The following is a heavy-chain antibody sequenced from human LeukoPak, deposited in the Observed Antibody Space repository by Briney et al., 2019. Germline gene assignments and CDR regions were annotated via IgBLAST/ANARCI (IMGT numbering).Heavy chain of an antibody. CDR1: GLTFSSYS. D-gene: IGHD5-18*01. J-gene: IGHJ4*02. V-gene: IGHV3-48*01. CDR2: ISSSSSTI. Sequence: GGSLRLSCAASGLTFSSYSMNWVRQAPGKGLEWVSYISSSSSTIYYADSVKGRFTISRDNAKISLYLQMNSLRAEDTAVYYCARDDGYSYGELDYWGQGTLVTVSS. CDR3: ARDDGYSYGELDY.